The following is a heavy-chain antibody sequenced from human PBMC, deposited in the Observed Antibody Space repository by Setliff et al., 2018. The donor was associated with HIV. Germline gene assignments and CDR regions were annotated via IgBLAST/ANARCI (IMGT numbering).Heavy chain of an antibody. Sequence: VKVSCKASGGTFSSYAISWVRQAPGQGLEWMGGIIPIFGTANYAQKFQGRVTITADESTSTAYMELSSLRSEDTAVYYCARDTGHYYDSSGYPNAFDIWGQGTMVTVSS. CDR2: IIPIFGTA. CDR1: GGTFSSYA. V-gene: IGHV1-69*13. CDR3: ARDTGHYYDSSGYPNAFDI. D-gene: IGHD3-22*01. J-gene: IGHJ3*02.